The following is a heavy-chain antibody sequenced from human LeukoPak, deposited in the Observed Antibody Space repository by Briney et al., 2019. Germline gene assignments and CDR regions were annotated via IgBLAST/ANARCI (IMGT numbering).Heavy chain of an antibody. V-gene: IGHV3-23*01. CDR3: AKGNTVTPDY. D-gene: IGHD4-17*01. J-gene: IGHJ4*02. CDR1: GFTFSNYP. Sequence: PGGSLRLSCAASGFTFSNYPMNWVRQAPGKGLEWVSAITTDGSRTYNADSVKGRFTISRDNSKNTLYLQMNSLRAEDTAVYYCAKGNTVTPDYWGQGTLVTVSP. CDR2: ITTDGSRT.